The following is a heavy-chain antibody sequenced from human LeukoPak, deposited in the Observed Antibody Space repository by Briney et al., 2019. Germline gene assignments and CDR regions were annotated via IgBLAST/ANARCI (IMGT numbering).Heavy chain of an antibody. Sequence: SETLSLTCAVYGGSFSGYYWSWIRQPPGKGLEWIGEINHSGSTNYNLSLKSRVTISVDTSKNQFSLKLSSVTAADTAVYYCARDSSGYYFDYWGQGTLVTVSS. CDR3: ARDSSGYYFDY. J-gene: IGHJ4*02. V-gene: IGHV4-34*01. D-gene: IGHD3-22*01. CDR2: INHSGST. CDR1: GGSFSGYY.